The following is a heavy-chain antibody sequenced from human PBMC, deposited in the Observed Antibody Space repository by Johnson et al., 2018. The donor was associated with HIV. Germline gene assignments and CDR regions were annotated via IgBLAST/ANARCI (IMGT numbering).Heavy chain of an antibody. J-gene: IGHJ3*02. CDR3: AREGSYYDSSGYLPLDAFDI. Sequence: VQLVESGGGLVQRGGSLRLSCAGSGFTVSRNYMSWVRQAPGKGLEWVSIIYSGGVTNYADSVKGRFTISRDNSKNTLYLQMNSLRAEDTAVYYCAREGSYYDSSGYLPLDAFDIWGQGTMVTVSS. CDR2: IYSGGVT. D-gene: IGHD3-22*01. V-gene: IGHV3-66*01. CDR1: GFTVSRNY.